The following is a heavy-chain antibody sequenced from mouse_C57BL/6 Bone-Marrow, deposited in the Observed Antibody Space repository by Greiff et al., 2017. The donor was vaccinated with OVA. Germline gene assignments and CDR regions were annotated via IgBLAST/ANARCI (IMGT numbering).Heavy chain of an antibody. CDR2: SRNKANDYTT. Sequence: EVQGVESGGGLVQSGRSLRLSCATSGFTFSDFYMEWVRQAPGKGLEWIAASRNKANDYTTEYSASVKGRFIVSRDTSQSILYLQMNALRAEDTAIYYCARDGYYPFAYWGQGTLVTVSA. D-gene: IGHD2-3*01. CDR3: ARDGYYPFAY. CDR1: GFTFSDFY. V-gene: IGHV7-1*01. J-gene: IGHJ3*01.